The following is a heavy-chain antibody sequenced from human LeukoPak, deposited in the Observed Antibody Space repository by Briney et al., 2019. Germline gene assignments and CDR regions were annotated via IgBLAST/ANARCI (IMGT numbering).Heavy chain of an antibody. CDR3: ARGRKYTSGYRVTELGSGYSDY. CDR2: IYYSGTT. J-gene: IGHJ4*02. CDR1: GDSISTTSYF. D-gene: IGHD5-18*01. V-gene: IGHV4-39*07. Sequence: PSETLSLTCTVSGDSISTTSYFWAWIRQPPGGGLEWIGSIYYSGTTYYKSSLKSRVTISIERSKNHFSLNLNSLTAADTAVYYCARGRKYTSGYRVTELGSGYSDYWGQGTLVTVSS.